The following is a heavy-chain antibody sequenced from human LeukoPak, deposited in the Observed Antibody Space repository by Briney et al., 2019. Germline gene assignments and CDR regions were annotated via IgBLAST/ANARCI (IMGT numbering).Heavy chain of an antibody. V-gene: IGHV4-34*01. Sequence: PSETLSLTCAVYGGSFSGYYWSWIRQPPGKGLEWIGEINHSGSTNYNPSLKSRVTMSVDTSKNQFSLKLSSVTAADTAVYYCAKDQGSSGRRWFDPWGQGTLVTVSS. CDR2: INHSGST. J-gene: IGHJ5*02. CDR1: GGSFSGYY. D-gene: IGHD6-19*01. CDR3: AKDQGSSGRRWFDP.